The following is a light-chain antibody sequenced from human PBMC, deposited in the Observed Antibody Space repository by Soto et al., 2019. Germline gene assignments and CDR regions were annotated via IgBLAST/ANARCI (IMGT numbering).Light chain of an antibody. CDR3: QQYGDSPQT. J-gene: IGKJ1*01. Sequence: ETVLTQSPGTLSSSPGEGVTLSCRASQSVRNSYLAWFQQKPGQAPRLLIYDASSRAAGIPDRFSGSGSGTDFTLTISRLEPEDFVVYYCQQYGDSPQTFGQGTKVDIK. CDR2: DAS. CDR1: QSVRNSY. V-gene: IGKV3-20*01.